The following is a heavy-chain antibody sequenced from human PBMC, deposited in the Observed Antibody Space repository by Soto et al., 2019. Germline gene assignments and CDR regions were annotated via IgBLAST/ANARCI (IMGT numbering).Heavy chain of an antibody. CDR2: INPNNGDT. CDR3: AKSGGPLENYYYYGLDV. CDR1: GYTFTGYY. V-gene: IGHV1-2*02. Sequence: ASVKVSCKASGYTFTGYYMHWVRQAPGQGPEWMGWINPNNGDTNHAQKFQGRVTMTRDTSISTAYMELSSLRSDDTAVYYCAKSGGPLENYYYYGLDVWGQGTTVTVSS. J-gene: IGHJ6*02.